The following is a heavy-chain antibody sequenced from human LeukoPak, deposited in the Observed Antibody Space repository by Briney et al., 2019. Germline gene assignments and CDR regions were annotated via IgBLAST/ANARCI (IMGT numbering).Heavy chain of an antibody. J-gene: IGHJ4*02. Sequence: SETLSLTCAVYGGSFSGYYWSWIRQPPGKGLEWIGEINHSGSTNYNPSLKSRVTISVDTSKNQFSLRLSSVTAADTAVYYCARKPYYGSGSYYYFDYWGQGTLVTVSS. V-gene: IGHV4-34*01. CDR3: ARKPYYGSGSYYYFDY. CDR2: INHSGST. D-gene: IGHD3-10*01. CDR1: GGSFSGYY.